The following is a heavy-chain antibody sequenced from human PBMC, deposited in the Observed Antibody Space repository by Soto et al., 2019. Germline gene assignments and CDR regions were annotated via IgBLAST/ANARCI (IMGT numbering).Heavy chain of an antibody. D-gene: IGHD3-3*01. CDR3: ARGESNFWSGYLLSSYYYYGMDV. V-gene: IGHV3-30-3*01. Sequence: LGGSVRLSCAASGFTFSSYAMHWVRQAPGKGLEWVAVIPYDGSNKYYADSVKGRFTISRDDSKNTLYLQMNSLRAEDTAVYYCARGESNFWSGYLLSSYYYYGMDVWGQGSKVIVSS. CDR1: GFTFSSYA. J-gene: IGHJ6*02. CDR2: IPYDGSNK.